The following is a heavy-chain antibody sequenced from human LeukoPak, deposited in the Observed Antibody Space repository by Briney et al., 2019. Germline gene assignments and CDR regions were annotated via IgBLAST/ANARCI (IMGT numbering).Heavy chain of an antibody. Sequence: GASVKVSCKASGYTFANYYIHWVRQARGQGLEWVGRINPDKGDTTCARRFQGRVTMTRDTSTNTAYMELRRLTSDDAAVYYCARDPAWNAFDVWGQGTLVTVS. CDR1: GYTFANYY. V-gene: IGHV1-2*02. CDR3: ARDPAWNAFDV. CDR2: INPDKGDT. J-gene: IGHJ3*01. D-gene: IGHD1-1*01.